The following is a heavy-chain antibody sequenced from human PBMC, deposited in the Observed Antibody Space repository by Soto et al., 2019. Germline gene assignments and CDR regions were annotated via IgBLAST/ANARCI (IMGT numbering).Heavy chain of an antibody. J-gene: IGHJ6*02. CDR2: IYYSGNT. CDR3: ARDRLMATAGTARHYFGLDV. V-gene: IGHV4-31*03. CDR1: GGSIRSGGYY. D-gene: IGHD5-18*01. Sequence: SETLSLTCTVTGGSIRSGGYYWSWVRQNPRRGLEWIGNIYYSGNTYYNPSLKSRLTISVDTSKNQFSLNLSSVTAADTAVYYCARDRLMATAGTARHYFGLDVWGQGTTVTVSS.